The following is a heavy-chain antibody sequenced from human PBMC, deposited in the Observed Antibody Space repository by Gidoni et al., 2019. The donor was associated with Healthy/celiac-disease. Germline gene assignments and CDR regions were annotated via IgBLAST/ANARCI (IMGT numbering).Heavy chain of an antibody. Sequence: QVQLVESGGGVVQPGRSLRLSCAASGFTFSSYGMHWVRQAPGKGLEWVAVISYDGSNKYYADSVKGRFTISRDNSKNTLYLQMNSLRAEDTAVYYCAKDSYSYGGPSHLILYFDYWGQGTLVTVSS. CDR2: ISYDGSNK. CDR1: GFTFSSYG. CDR3: AKDSYSYGGPSHLILYFDY. D-gene: IGHD5-18*01. J-gene: IGHJ4*02. V-gene: IGHV3-30*18.